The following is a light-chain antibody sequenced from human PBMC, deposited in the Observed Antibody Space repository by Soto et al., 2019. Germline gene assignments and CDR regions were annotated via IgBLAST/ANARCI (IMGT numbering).Light chain of an antibody. V-gene: IGLV1-40*01. CDR1: SSNIGAGYD. J-gene: IGLJ1*01. CDR3: QSYDSSLSGCYV. Sequence: VLTHPPSLSGAPGQRVTIACTGCSSNIGAGYDVHWYQQLPGTAPKLLIYGNSNRPSGVPDRFSGSKSGTSASLAITGLQAEDEADYYCQSYDSSLSGCYVFGTGTKVTVL. CDR2: GNS.